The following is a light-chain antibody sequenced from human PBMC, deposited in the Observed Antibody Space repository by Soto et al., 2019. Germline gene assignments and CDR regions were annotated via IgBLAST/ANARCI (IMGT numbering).Light chain of an antibody. Sequence: DIQMTQSPSSLSASVGDRVTITCRASQSISSYLNWYQQKPGKAPKLLIYAASSLQSGFPSRFSGSGSGTDFTLTISSLQPEDFATYSCQQSYSTPLTFGGGTKVEIK. CDR1: QSISSY. J-gene: IGKJ4*01. CDR2: AAS. CDR3: QQSYSTPLT. V-gene: IGKV1-39*01.